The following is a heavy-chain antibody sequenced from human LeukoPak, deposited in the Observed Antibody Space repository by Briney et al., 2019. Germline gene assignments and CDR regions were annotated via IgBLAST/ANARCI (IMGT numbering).Heavy chain of an antibody. D-gene: IGHD6-13*01. CDR2: IKQDGSEK. J-gene: IGHJ6*03. Sequence: PGGSLRLSCAASGFTFSSYWMSWVRQAPGKGLEWVANIKQDGSEKYYVDSVKGRFTISRDNAKNSLYLQMNSLRAEDTAVYYCARAGSSSWSQSYYYMDVWGKGTTVTVSS. CDR1: GFTFSSYW. V-gene: IGHV3-7*01. CDR3: ARAGSSSWSQSYYYMDV.